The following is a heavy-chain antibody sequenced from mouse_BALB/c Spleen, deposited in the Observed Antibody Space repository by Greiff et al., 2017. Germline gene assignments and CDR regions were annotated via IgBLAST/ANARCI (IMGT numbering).Heavy chain of an antibody. CDR1: GYTFTDYN. CDR2: IYPYNGGT. CDR3: ARGRNYDYGWFAY. Sequence: EVQLQQSGPELVKPGASVKISCKASGYTFTDYNMHWVKQSHGKSLEWIGYIYPYNGGTGYNQKFKSKATLTVDNSSSTAYMELRSLTSEDSAVYYCARGRNYDYGWFAYWGQGTLVTVSA. D-gene: IGHD2-4*01. V-gene: IGHV1S29*02. J-gene: IGHJ3*01.